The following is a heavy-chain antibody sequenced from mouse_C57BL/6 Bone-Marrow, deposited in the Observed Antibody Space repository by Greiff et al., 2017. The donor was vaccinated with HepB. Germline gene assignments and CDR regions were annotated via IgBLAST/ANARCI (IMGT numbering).Heavy chain of an antibody. D-gene: IGHD2-12*01. CDR2: IDPEDGET. CDR3: ASSYSYDRGYAMDY. Sequence: VQLKQSGAELVKPGASVKLSCTASGFNIKDYYMHWVKQRTEQGLEWIGRIDPEDGETKYAPKFQGKATITADTSSNTAYLQLSSLTSEDTAIYYSASSYSYDRGYAMDYWGQGTSVTVSS. V-gene: IGHV14-2*01. CDR1: GFNIKDYY. J-gene: IGHJ4*01.